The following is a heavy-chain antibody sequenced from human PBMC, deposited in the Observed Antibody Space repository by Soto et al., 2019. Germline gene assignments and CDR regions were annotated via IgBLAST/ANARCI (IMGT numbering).Heavy chain of an antibody. D-gene: IGHD2-15*01. V-gene: IGHV3-30-3*01. CDR1: GFTFSSFA. Sequence: QVQLVESGGGVVQPGRSLRLSCAASGFTFSSFAMHWVRQAPGKGLEWLAVISSDVVNYYYAESVKGRFTISRDNSKNTLYLQMNSLRNEDTAVYYWPRGGAWTPEGLGYWGQGTLVTVSS. J-gene: IGHJ4*02. CDR3: PRGGAWTPEGLGY. CDR2: ISSDVVNY.